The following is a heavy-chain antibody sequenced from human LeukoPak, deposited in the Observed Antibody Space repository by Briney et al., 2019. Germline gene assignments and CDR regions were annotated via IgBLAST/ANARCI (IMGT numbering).Heavy chain of an antibody. CDR2: ISGSGGST. Sequence: PGGSLRLSCAASRFSFSDHWMNWVRQAPGKGLEWVSAISGSGGSTYYADSVKGRFTISRDNSKNTLYLQMNSLRAEDTAVYYCAKVSYGDYVWFDPWGQGTLVTVSS. CDR1: RFSFSDHW. J-gene: IGHJ5*02. D-gene: IGHD4-17*01. V-gene: IGHV3-23*01. CDR3: AKVSYGDYVWFDP.